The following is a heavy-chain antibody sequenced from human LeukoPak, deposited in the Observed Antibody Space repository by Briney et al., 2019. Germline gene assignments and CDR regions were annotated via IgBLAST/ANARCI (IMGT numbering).Heavy chain of an antibody. CDR3: ARSLEVEVAASWFDP. CDR2: IYYSENT. Sequence: SETLSLTCSVTGGSIDSYYWSWIRQSPGKGLEWIGYIYYSENTNYNPSLKSRVTISQDTSKKQFSLKMRSVTAADTAIYYCARSLEVEVAASWFDPWGQGTLVIVSS. D-gene: IGHD2-15*01. J-gene: IGHJ5*02. V-gene: IGHV4-59*01. CDR1: GGSIDSYY.